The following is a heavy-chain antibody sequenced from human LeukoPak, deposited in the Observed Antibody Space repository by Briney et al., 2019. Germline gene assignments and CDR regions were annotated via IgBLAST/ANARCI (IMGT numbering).Heavy chain of an antibody. D-gene: IGHD5-18*01. J-gene: IGHJ3*02. V-gene: IGHV3-53*01. CDR2: IYSGGGI. CDR1: EFIVSSNY. Sequence: GGSLRLSCAASEFIVSSNYMNWVRQAPGKGLEWVSVIYSGGGIYYADSVKGRFTISRDISKNMLYLQMNSLRADDTAVYYCARGHNTATSGTRAFDIWGQGTMVTVSS. CDR3: ARGHNTATSGTRAFDI.